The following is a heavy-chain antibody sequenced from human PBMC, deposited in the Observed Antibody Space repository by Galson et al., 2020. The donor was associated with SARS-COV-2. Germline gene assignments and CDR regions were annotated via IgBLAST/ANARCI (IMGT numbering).Heavy chain of an antibody. Sequence: ASVKVSCKASGYTFTGYYMHWVRQAPGQGLEWMGWINPNSGDTNYAQKFQGGVTMTRDTSISTAYMELSRLRSDDTAVYYCASARGPDYYDSSGYLDYWGQGTLVTVSS. V-gene: IGHV1-2*02. CDR3: ASARGPDYYDSSGYLDY. D-gene: IGHD3-22*01. CDR2: INPNSGDT. CDR1: GYTFTGYY. J-gene: IGHJ4*02.